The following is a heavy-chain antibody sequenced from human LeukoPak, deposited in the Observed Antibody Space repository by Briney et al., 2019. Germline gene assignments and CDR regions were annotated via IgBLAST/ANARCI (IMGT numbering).Heavy chain of an antibody. Sequence: QPGGSLRLSCAASGFTFSNYAMHWVRQAPGKGLEWVAVISYDGSKKYYADSVKGRFTISRDNSKNTLYLQMNSLRAEDTAVYYCARDESVYYHTYLDYGGQGTLVTVSA. CDR2: ISYDGSKK. J-gene: IGHJ4*02. D-gene: IGHD1-26*01. V-gene: IGHV3-30-3*01. CDR1: GFTFSNYA. CDR3: ARDESVYYHTYLDY.